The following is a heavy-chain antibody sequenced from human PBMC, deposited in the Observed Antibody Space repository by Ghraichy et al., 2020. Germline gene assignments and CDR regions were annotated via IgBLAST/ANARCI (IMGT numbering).Heavy chain of an antibody. V-gene: IGHV3-23*01. Sequence: GESLNISCAASGFSFGSSSMSWVRQAPGKGLEWVSTISTSGGGTHYAESVEGRFIVSSDNSKAILVLHMYSLRPEDTAVDYCAREFDFDLWGQGTLVTVSS. CDR2: ISTSGGGT. CDR1: GFSFGSSS. J-gene: IGHJ4*02. D-gene: IGHD3-10*01. CDR3: AREFDFDL.